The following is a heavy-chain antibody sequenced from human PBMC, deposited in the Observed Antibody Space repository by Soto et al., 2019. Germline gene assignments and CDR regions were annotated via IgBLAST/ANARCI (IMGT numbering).Heavy chain of an antibody. V-gene: IGHV4-31*03. Sequence: PSETLSLTCTVSGGSISSGGYYWSWIRQHPGKGLEWIGYIYYSGSTYYNPSLKSRVTISVDTSKNQFSLKLSSVTAADTAVYYCARDRSAGYCTNGVCYTSWFDPWGQGTLVTVSP. D-gene: IGHD2-8*01. CDR3: ARDRSAGYCTNGVCYTSWFDP. J-gene: IGHJ5*02. CDR1: GGSISSGGYY. CDR2: IYYSGST.